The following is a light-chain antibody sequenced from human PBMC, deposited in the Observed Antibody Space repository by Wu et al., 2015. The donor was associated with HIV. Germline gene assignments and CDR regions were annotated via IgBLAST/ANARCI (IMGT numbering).Light chain of an antibody. CDR3: QKYNTAPWT. Sequence: DIQMTQSPSTLSASVGDRVTITCRASQSISGWLAWYQQKPGKAPKLLIYKASSLESGVPSRFSGSESGSEFTLTISSLQPEDVATYYCQKYNTAPWTFGQGTKVEMK. CDR2: KAS. V-gene: IGKV1-5*03. CDR1: QSISGW. J-gene: IGKJ1*01.